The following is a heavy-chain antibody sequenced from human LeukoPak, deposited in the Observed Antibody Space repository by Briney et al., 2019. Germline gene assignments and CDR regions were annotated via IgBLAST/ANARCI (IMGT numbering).Heavy chain of an antibody. CDR1: GGSFSGYY. CDR3: ARGDDILTGYRSYNWFDP. V-gene: IGHV4-34*01. D-gene: IGHD3-9*01. CDR2: INHSGST. Sequence: PSETLSLTCAVYGGSFSGYYWSWIRQPPGKGLEWIGEINHSGSTNYNPSLKSRVTISVDTSKNQFSLKLSSVTAADTAVYYCARGDDILTGYRSYNWFDPWGQGTLVTVSS. J-gene: IGHJ5*02.